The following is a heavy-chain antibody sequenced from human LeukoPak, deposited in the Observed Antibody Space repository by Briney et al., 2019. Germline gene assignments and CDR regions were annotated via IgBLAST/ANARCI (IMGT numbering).Heavy chain of an antibody. Sequence: GGSLRLSCAAYGFTFTNYWLTWVRQAPGKGLEWVANINQDGGTEYYVDSMKGRFTISRDNAKNLVYLQINSLRAEGTSVYFCARHTLWRFDYWGQGALVTVSS. V-gene: IGHV3-7*01. D-gene: IGHD3-3*01. CDR3: ARHTLWRFDY. J-gene: IGHJ4*02. CDR2: INQDGGTE. CDR1: GFTFTNYW.